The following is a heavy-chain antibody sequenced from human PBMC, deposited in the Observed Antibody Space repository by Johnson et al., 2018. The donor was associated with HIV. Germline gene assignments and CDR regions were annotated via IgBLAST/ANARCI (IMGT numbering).Heavy chain of an antibody. J-gene: IGHJ3*01. Sequence: VQLVESGGGVVRPGGSLRLSCAASGFTVSSNYMSWVRQAPGQGLEWVSGISSDGSSTYYADSVKGRFTISRDNARNTMFVQMNSLRAEDTAVYYCARSGPNWAFDFWGRGTMVTVSS. V-gene: IGHV3-74*02. D-gene: IGHD1-1*01. CDR3: ARSGPNWAFDF. CDR1: GFTVSSNY. CDR2: ISSDGSST.